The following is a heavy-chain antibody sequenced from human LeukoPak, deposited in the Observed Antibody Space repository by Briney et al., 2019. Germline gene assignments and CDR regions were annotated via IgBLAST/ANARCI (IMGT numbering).Heavy chain of an antibody. D-gene: IGHD6-19*01. V-gene: IGHV3-30*04. CDR2: ISYDGSNK. Sequence: GRSLRLSCAASGFTFSSYAMHWVRQAPGKGLVWVAVISYDGSNKYYADSVKGRFTISRDNSKNTLYLQMNSLRAEDTAVYYCARAIAVAGTSRFDPWGQGTLVTVSS. CDR3: ARAIAVAGTSRFDP. J-gene: IGHJ5*02. CDR1: GFTFSSYA.